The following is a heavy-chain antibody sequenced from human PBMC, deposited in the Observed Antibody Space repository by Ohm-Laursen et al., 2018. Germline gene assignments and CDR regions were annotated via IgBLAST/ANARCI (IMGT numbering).Heavy chain of an antibody. J-gene: IGHJ4*02. CDR2: INPGGGST. V-gene: IGHV1-46*01. CDR1: GYTFTSYY. D-gene: IGHD3-16*01. Sequence: GSSVKVSCKASGYTFTSYYMHWVRQAPGQGLEWMGIINPGGGSTTYAQKFQGRVTMTGDTSTSTVYMELSSLRSEDTAVYYCARSKLWSNPYFDYWGQGTLVTVSS. CDR3: ARSKLWSNPYFDY.